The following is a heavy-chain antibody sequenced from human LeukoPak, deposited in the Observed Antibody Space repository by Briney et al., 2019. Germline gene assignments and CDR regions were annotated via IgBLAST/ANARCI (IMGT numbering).Heavy chain of an antibody. CDR1: GDSINSGSYY. V-gene: IGHV4-61*02. D-gene: IGHD3-9*01. CDR2: IYTSGST. J-gene: IGHJ4*02. CDR3: ARVHRDNYDILPGQYYFDY. Sequence: SETLSLTCTVSGDSINSGSYYWSWIRQPAGKGLEWIGRIYTSGSTNYNPSLKSRVTMSVDTSKNQFSLKLSSVTAADTAVYYCARVHRDNYDILPGQYYFDYWGQGTLVTVSS.